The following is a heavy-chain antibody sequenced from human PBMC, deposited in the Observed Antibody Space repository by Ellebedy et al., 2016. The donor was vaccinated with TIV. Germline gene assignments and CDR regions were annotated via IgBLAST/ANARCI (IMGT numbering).Heavy chain of an antibody. Sequence: ESLKISCAASGFTFSSYAMSWLRQAPGKGLEWVANIKQDGSEKYYVDSVKGRFTISRDNAKNSLYLQMNSLRAEDTAVYYCARGSGDYLSYYYGMDVWGQGTTVTVSS. CDR1: GFTFSSYA. CDR3: ARGSGDYLSYYYGMDV. V-gene: IGHV3-7*01. CDR2: IKQDGSEK. J-gene: IGHJ6*02. D-gene: IGHD4-17*01.